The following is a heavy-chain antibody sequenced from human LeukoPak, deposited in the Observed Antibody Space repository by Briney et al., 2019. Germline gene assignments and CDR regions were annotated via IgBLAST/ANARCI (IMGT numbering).Heavy chain of an antibody. Sequence: GSLSLSFAASGFTVSSNYMSWVRPAPGKGLEWVSVIYGGGTTYYADSVKGRFTISRDNSKNTLYLQMNSLRAEDTAVYYCARITMSRFDPWGQGTLVTVS. CDR1: GFTVSSNY. V-gene: IGHV3-53*01. CDR2: IYGGGTT. J-gene: IGHJ5*02. CDR3: ARITMSRFDP. D-gene: IGHD3-10*02.